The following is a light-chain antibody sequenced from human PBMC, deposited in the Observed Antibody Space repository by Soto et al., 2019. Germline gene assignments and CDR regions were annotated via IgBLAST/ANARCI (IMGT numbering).Light chain of an antibody. CDR1: QNVRSY. J-gene: IGKJ4*01. CDR3: QQRNSWPLT. CDR2: DAS. Sequence: EIVLTQSPATLSLSPGERATLSCRASQNVRSYLAWYQKKPGQPPRLLISDASNRATDVPVRFSGSGSGTDFTLTISSLAPEDFAIYYCQQRNSWPLTFGGETTVEIK. V-gene: IGKV3-11*01.